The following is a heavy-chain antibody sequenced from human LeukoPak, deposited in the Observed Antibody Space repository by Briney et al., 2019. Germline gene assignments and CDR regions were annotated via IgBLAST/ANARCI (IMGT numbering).Heavy chain of an antibody. J-gene: IGHJ4*02. Sequence: PGGSLRLSCAASGFTFSSYSMSWVRQAPGKGLEWVANIKQDGSEKYYVDSVKGRFTISRDNAKNSLYLQMNSLRAEDTAVYYCARDRLYCSSTSCGGTHDYWGQGTLVTVSS. V-gene: IGHV3-7*01. CDR2: IKQDGSEK. CDR3: ARDRLYCSSTSCGGTHDY. D-gene: IGHD2-2*01. CDR1: GFTFSSYS.